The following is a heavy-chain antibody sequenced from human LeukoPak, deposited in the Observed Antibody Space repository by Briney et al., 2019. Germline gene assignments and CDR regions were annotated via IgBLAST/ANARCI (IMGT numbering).Heavy chain of an antibody. CDR2: IDYIGST. Sequence: SETLSLTCTVSVGSISDYYWSWIREPPGKGLEWIGYIDYIGSTTYNPSLKSRVSISIDTSKNQFSLRLSSVTAADTAVYYCARGRGDSKGTSFHYWGQGTLVTVSA. V-gene: IGHV4-59*01. CDR3: ARGRGDSKGTSFHY. CDR1: VGSISDYY. D-gene: IGHD3-22*01. J-gene: IGHJ4*02.